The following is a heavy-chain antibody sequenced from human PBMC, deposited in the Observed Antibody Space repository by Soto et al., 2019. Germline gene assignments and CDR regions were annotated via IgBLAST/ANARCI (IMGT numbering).Heavy chain of an antibody. D-gene: IGHD2-2*01. V-gene: IGHV3-23*01. CDR1: GFTFSSYA. J-gene: IGHJ3*02. Sequence: GGSLRLSCGASGFTFSSYAMSWVRQAPGKGLEWVSGISSSGGSTYYADSVKGRFTISRDNSKKTLSLQMNSLRAEDTAIYYCARDLVPTAVSGAFDIWGQGTMVTVSS. CDR2: ISSSGGST. CDR3: ARDLVPTAVSGAFDI.